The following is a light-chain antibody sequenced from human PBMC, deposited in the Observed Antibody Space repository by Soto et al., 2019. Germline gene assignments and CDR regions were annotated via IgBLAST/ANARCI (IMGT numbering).Light chain of an antibody. CDR2: DVS. CDR1: SSDVGGYNY. V-gene: IGLV2-14*01. CDR3: HSYTSSQGV. Sequence: QSALTQPASVSGSPGQSITIPCTGTSSDVGGYNYVSWYQQHPGKAHKLMIYDVSNRRSGVSNRFSGSKSGNTASLTIAGLQAGDEADYYCHSYTSSQGVFGGGSKVTVL. J-gene: IGLJ3*02.